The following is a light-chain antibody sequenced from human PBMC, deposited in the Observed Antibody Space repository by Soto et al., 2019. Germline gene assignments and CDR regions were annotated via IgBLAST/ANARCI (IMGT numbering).Light chain of an antibody. Sequence: DIQMTQSPSTLSASLGDRVTITCRASQSISSWLAWYQQKPGKAPKLLIYGASSLESGVPSRFSGSGSGTEFTLTVSSLQPDDFATYYCQQYNSLWTFGQGTKVDI. V-gene: IGKV1-5*01. CDR1: QSISSW. CDR3: QQYNSLWT. J-gene: IGKJ1*01. CDR2: GAS.